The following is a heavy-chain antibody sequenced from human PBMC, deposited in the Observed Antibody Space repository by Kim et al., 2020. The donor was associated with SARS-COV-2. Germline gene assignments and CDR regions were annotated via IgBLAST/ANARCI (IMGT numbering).Heavy chain of an antibody. CDR2: ISGSGGST. CDR3: AKGFMVRGVSLGMDV. V-gene: IGHV3-23*01. D-gene: IGHD3-10*01. Sequence: GGSLRLSCAASGFTFSSYAMSWVRQAPGKGLEWVSAISGSGGSTYYADSVKGRFTISRDNSKNTLYLQMNSLRAEDTAVYYCAKGFMVRGVSLGMDVWGQGTTVTVSS. J-gene: IGHJ6*02. CDR1: GFTFSSYA.